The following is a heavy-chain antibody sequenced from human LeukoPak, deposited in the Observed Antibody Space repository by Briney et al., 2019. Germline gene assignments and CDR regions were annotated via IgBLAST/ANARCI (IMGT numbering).Heavy chain of an antibody. J-gene: IGHJ3*02. V-gene: IGHV3-74*01. CDR1: GFTFSSYW. CDR2: INSDGSST. D-gene: IGHD4-23*01. Sequence: PGGSLRLSCAASGFTFSSYWTHWVRQAPGKGLVWVSRINSDGSSTNYADSVKGRFTISRDNAKNTLYLQMNSLRAEDTAVYYCARSSGYGGTRGLGSLAFDIWGQGTMVTVSS. CDR3: ARSSGYGGTRGLGSLAFDI.